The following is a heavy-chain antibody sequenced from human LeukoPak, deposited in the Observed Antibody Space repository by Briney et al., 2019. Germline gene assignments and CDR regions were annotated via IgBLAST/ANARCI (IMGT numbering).Heavy chain of an antibody. CDR2: ITHTGVT. CDR3: ARVVVVPAATYSYYGMDV. D-gene: IGHD2-2*01. CDR1: GGSFSSYY. V-gene: IGHV4-34*01. Sequence: SETLSLTCTVSGGSFSSYYWTWIRQPPGRRLEWIGQITHTGVTNYRPSLESRVTISRDTSKKQVSLKLTSVTAADTAVYYCARVVVVPAATYSYYGMDVWGQGTTVTVSS. J-gene: IGHJ6*02.